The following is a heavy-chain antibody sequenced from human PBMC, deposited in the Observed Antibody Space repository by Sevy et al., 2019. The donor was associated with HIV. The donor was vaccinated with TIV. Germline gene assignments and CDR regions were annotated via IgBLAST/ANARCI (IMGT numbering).Heavy chain of an antibody. D-gene: IGHD3-22*01. J-gene: IGHJ4*02. V-gene: IGHV3-53*01. CDR2: IYSGGRT. Sequence: GGSLRLSCAASGFTVSNNYMSWVRQAPGKGLEWVSVIYSGGRTDYADSVKGRFTISRDNSENTLDLQMNGLRAEDTAVYYCARDIYHSSGYYPGGFDYWGQGTLVTVSS. CDR1: GFTVSNNY. CDR3: ARDIYHSSGYYPGGFDY.